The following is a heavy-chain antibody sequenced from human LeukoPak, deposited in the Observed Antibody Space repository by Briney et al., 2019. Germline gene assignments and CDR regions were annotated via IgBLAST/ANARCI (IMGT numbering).Heavy chain of an antibody. CDR3: ARGWASVGAKDWFDP. CDR2: INPSGGST. Sequence: GASVKVSCKASGYTFTGYYMHWVRQAPGQGLEWMGIINPSGGSTSYAQKFQGRVTMTRDTSTSTVYMELSSLRSEDTAVYYCARGWASVGAKDWFDPWGQGTLVTVSS. J-gene: IGHJ5*02. D-gene: IGHD1-26*01. CDR1: GYTFTGYY. V-gene: IGHV1-46*01.